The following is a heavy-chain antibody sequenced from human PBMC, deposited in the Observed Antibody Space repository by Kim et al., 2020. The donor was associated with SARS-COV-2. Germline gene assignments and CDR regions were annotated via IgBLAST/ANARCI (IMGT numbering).Heavy chain of an antibody. D-gene: IGHD1-26*01. CDR3: ARVWPGNGMYV. Sequence: GGSLRLSCAASGFTFSSYGMHWVRQAPGKGLEWVAVIWYDGSNKYYADSVKGRFTISRDNSKNTLSLQMNSLRAEDTAVYYCARVWPGNGMYVWGHGTTVTVSS. J-gene: IGHJ6*02. CDR1: GFTFSSYG. CDR2: IWYDGSNK. V-gene: IGHV3-33*01.